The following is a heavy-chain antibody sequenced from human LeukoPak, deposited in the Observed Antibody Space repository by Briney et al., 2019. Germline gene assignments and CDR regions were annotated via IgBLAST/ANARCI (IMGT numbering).Heavy chain of an antibody. D-gene: IGHD2-2*01. Sequence: AGGSLRLSCAASGFTFSSYSMNWVRQAPGKGLEWVSYISSSGSTIYYADSVKGRFTISRDNAKNSLYLQMNSLRAEDTAVYYCARERYCSSTSCYAALFDYWGQGTLVTVSS. CDR2: ISSSGSTI. J-gene: IGHJ4*02. CDR1: GFTFSSYS. CDR3: ARERYCSSTSCYAALFDY. V-gene: IGHV3-48*04.